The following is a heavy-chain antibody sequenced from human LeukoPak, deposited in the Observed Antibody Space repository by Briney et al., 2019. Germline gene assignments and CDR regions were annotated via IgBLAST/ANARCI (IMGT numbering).Heavy chain of an antibody. V-gene: IGHV3-21*01. Sequence: PGGSLRLSCAASGFTFSSCTMNWVRQAPGKGLEWVSSISSSGSNIYYADSVKGRFTISRDNAKNSLYLQMNSLRAEDTAVYYCARDRDYDDSSGYSTAFFDYWGQGTLVTVSS. CDR2: ISSSGSNI. CDR3: ARDRDYDDSSGYSTAFFDY. J-gene: IGHJ4*02. D-gene: IGHD3-22*01. CDR1: GFTFSSCT.